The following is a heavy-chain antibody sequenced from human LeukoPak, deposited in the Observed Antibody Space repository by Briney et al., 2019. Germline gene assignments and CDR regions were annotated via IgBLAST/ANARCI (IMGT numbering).Heavy chain of an antibody. J-gene: IGHJ4*02. V-gene: IGHV4-34*01. D-gene: IGHD6-6*01. CDR1: GGSFSGYY. CDR2: INHSGST. CDR3: ARGRRWSSSYHRLDY. Sequence: PSETLSLTCAVYGGSFSGYYWSWIRQPPGKGLEWIGEINHSGSTNYNPSLKSRVTISVDTSKNQFSLKLSSATAADTAVYYCARGRRWSSSYHRLDYWGQGTLVTVSS.